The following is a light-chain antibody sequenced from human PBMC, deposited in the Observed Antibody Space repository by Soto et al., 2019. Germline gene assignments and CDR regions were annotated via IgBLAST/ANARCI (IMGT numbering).Light chain of an antibody. V-gene: IGKV1-39*01. CDR1: QNIDIF. Sequence: DIQMTQSPSSLSASVGDRVTITCRASQNIDIFLNWYHQKPWRAPNLLIYGASTLQNGVPSRVSGGGSGTDFSLTISSLQHEDFGTYYLQQSYSAPPLAVGAGNNVDIK. CDR2: GAS. CDR3: QQSYSAPPLA. J-gene: IGKJ4*01.